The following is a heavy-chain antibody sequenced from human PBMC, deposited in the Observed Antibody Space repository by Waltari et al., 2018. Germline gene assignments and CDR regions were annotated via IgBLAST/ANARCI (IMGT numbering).Heavy chain of an antibody. CDR2: IIPILGIA. V-gene: IGHV1-69*08. J-gene: IGHJ4*02. CDR3: ARDPYDILTGYYHYYFDY. Sequence: QVQLVQSGAEVKKPGSSVKVSCKASGGTFSSYTISWVRQAPGQGLEWMGSIIPILGIANYAQKVQGRVTITADKSTSTAYMELSSLRSEDTAVYYCARDPYDILTGYYHYYFDYWGQGTLVTVSS. CDR1: GGTFSSYT. D-gene: IGHD3-9*01.